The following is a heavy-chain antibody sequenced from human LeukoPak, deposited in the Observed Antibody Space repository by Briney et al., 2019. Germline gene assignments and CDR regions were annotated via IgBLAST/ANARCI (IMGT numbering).Heavy chain of an antibody. CDR2: IYYSGST. V-gene: IGHV4-59*01. J-gene: IGHJ4*02. Sequence: SGTLSLTCTVSGGSITGYHWSWIWQPPGKGLEWIGYIYYSGSTTYNPSLKSRVTISVDTSKNKFSLKLSSVTAADTAVYYCARVPISTTARGYFDYWGQGTLVTVSS. D-gene: IGHD4-17*01. CDR1: GGSITGYH. CDR3: ARVPISTTARGYFDY.